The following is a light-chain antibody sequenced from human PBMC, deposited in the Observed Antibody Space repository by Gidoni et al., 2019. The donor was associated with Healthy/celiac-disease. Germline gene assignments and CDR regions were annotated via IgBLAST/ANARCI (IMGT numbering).Light chain of an antibody. Sequence: EIVLTQSPATLSLSPGERATLSCRASQSVSSSLAWYQQKPGQAPRLLIYDAANRATGIPARFSGSGSGTDFTLTISSLEPEDFAVDDCQQRSNWPPLFTFGPGTKVDIK. CDR2: DAA. V-gene: IGKV3-11*01. CDR1: QSVSSS. J-gene: IGKJ3*01. CDR3: QQRSNWPPLFT.